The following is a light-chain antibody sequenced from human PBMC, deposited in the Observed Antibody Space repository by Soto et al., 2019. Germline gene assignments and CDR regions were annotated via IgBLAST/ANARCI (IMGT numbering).Light chain of an antibody. CDR2: AAS. Sequence: DIQMTQSPSSLSASVGDRVTITCRASQSISTYLHWYQQKPGKGPKLLIYAASSLHSGVPSRFSGSGSGTDFTLTISGLQPGDFATYYCQQSYGTPPYTFGQGTNLEIK. J-gene: IGKJ2*01. V-gene: IGKV1-39*01. CDR3: QQSYGTPPYT. CDR1: QSISTY.